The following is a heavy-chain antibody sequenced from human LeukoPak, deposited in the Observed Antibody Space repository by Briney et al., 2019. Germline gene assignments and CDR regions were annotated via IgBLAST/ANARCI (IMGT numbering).Heavy chain of an antibody. CDR2: ISSRSSTI. CDR1: GFTFSTHD. D-gene: IGHD3-3*01. J-gene: IGHJ4*02. V-gene: IGHV3-48*04. Sequence: PGGSLRLSCAASGFTFSTHDLNWVRQAPGKGLEWVSFISSRSSTIYYADSVKGRFTISRDNAKNSLYLQMNSLRAEDTAVYYCARGDFWSNYIDYWGQGTLVTVSS. CDR3: ARGDFWSNYIDY.